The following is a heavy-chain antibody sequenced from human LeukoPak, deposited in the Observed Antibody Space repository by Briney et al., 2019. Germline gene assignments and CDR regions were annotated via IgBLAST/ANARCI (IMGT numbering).Heavy chain of an antibody. V-gene: IGHV1-2*02. Sequence: ASVKVSCKASGYTFTGYYMHWVRQAPGQGLEWMGWINPNSGGTNYAQKFQGRVTMTRDTSISTAYMELSRLRSDDTAVYYCARERELLAWFDPWGQGTLVTVSS. D-gene: IGHD1-26*01. CDR3: ARERELLAWFDP. CDR1: GYTFTGYY. J-gene: IGHJ5*02. CDR2: INPNSGGT.